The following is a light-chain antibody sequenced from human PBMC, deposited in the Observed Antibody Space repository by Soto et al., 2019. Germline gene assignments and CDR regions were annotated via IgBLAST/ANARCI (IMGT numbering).Light chain of an antibody. CDR1: QSISRW. CDR3: QQYNSFSLIT. CDR2: DAS. V-gene: IGKV1-5*01. Sequence: DIPLTQSPSTLSASLGGTVCIXWQASQSISRWLAWYQQKPGKAPKILISDASILENGVPSRFSGTGSGTEFTLTISNLQPDDFATYFCQQYNSFSLITFGQGTRLEIK. J-gene: IGKJ5*01.